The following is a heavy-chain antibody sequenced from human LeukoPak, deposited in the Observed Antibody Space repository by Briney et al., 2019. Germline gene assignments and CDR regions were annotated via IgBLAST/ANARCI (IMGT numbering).Heavy chain of an antibody. J-gene: IGHJ4*02. CDR2: IKSKANGGTI. V-gene: IGHV3-15*07. D-gene: IGHD6-19*01. CDR1: GFTFSNGW. Sequence: GGSLRLSCAGSGFTFSNGWMNWVRQAPGKGLEWVGQIKSKANGGTIGYAAPVKGRFSISRDDSKDTLYLQMNSLKTDDTAVYYCTTGGSVAGLDYWGQGTLDTVSS. CDR3: TTGGSVAGLDY.